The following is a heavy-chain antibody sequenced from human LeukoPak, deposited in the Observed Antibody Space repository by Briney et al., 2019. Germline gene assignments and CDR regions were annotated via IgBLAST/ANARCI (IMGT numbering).Heavy chain of an antibody. CDR3: ARVLRYFDWSTSYYYYYMDV. J-gene: IGHJ6*03. V-gene: IGHV4-61*02. D-gene: IGHD3-9*01. Sequence: SETLSLTCTVSGGSISSGSYYWSWIRQPAGKGLEWIGRIYTSGSTNYNPSLKSRVTMSVDTSKNQFSLKLSSVTAADTAVYYCARVLRYFDWSTSYYYYYMDVWGKGTTVTISS. CDR2: IYTSGST. CDR1: GGSISSGSYY.